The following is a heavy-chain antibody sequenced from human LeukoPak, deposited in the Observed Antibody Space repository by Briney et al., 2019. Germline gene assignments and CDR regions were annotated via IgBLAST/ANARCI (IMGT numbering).Heavy chain of an antibody. D-gene: IGHD6-19*01. CDR2: INHSGST. CDR1: GGSFSGYY. CDR3: ARDVGVAVAGTGQYFQH. J-gene: IGHJ1*01. Sequence: SETLSLTCAVYGGSFSGYYWSWIRQPPGKGLEWIGEINHSGSTNYNPSLKSRVTVSVDTSKNQFSLKLSSVTAADTAVYYCARDVGVAVAGTGQYFQHWGQGTLVTVSS. V-gene: IGHV4-34*01.